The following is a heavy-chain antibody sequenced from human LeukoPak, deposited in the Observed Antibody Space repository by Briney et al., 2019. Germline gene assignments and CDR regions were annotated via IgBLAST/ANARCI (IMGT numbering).Heavy chain of an antibody. V-gene: IGHV4-39*07. CDR2: FYYSGST. Sequence: PSETLSLTCTVSGGSISSSSYYWGWIRQPPGKGLEWIGSFYYSGSTYYNPSLKSRVTISIDTSKNQFSLKLTSVTTADTAIYYCASSRRGYTSGWFFDYWGQGALVTVSS. J-gene: IGHJ4*02. CDR1: GGSISSSSYY. CDR3: ASSRRGYTSGWFFDY. D-gene: IGHD6-13*01.